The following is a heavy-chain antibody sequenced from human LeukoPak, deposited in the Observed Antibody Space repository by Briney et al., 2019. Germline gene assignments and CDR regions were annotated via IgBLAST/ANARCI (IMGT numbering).Heavy chain of an antibody. V-gene: IGHV3-48*03. D-gene: IGHD6-19*01. CDR3: ARGSRSGWYDTYYYYYGMDV. J-gene: IGHJ6*02. CDR2: ISSSGSTI. CDR1: GFIFSSYE. Sequence: GGSLRLSCAASGFIFSSYEMNWVRQAPGKGLEWVSYISSSGSTIYYADSVKGRFTISRDNAKNSLYLQMNSLRAEDTAVYYCARGSRSGWYDTYYYYYGMDVWGQGTTVTVSS.